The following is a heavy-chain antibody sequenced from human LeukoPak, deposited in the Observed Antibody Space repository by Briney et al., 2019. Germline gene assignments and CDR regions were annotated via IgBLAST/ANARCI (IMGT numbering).Heavy chain of an antibody. CDR2: ISYSGST. J-gene: IGHJ4*02. CDR1: GGSISSYY. D-gene: IGHD6-6*01. V-gene: IGHV4-59*08. CDR3: ARHFSGAAPGLV. Sequence: QTSETLSLTCTVSGGSISSYYWSWIRQPPGKGLEWIGYISYSGSTNYNPSLKSRVTISVDTSKNQFSLKLSSVTAADTAVYYCARHFSGAAPGLVWGQGTLVTVSS.